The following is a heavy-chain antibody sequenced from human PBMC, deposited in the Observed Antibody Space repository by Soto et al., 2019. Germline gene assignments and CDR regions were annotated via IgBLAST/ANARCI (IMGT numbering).Heavy chain of an antibody. V-gene: IGHV3-23*01. CDR3: VNSRGGYCSNSGCYVTDY. Sequence: PGGSLRLSCAASGFTFSSYAMSWVRQAPGKGLEWVSAISGSGGSTYYADSVKGRFTISRDNSKNTLYLQMNSLRAEDTAVYYCVNSRGGYCSNSGCYVTDYWGQGTLVTVSS. J-gene: IGHJ4*02. CDR2: ISGSGGST. D-gene: IGHD2-15*01. CDR1: GFTFSSYA.